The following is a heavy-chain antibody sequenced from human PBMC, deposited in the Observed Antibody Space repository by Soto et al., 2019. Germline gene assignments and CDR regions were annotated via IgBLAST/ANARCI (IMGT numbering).Heavy chain of an antibody. CDR3: ARKLGIWNVLDF. CDR2: INPNSGGT. CDR1: GYTFTGYY. J-gene: IGHJ3*01. Sequence: ASVKVSCKASGYTFTGYYMHWVRQAPGQGLEWMGWINPNSGGTNYAQKFQGWVTMTRDTSISTAYMELSRLRSDEAAVYYCARKLGIWNVLDFWGQGTMVTVSS. D-gene: IGHD7-27*01. V-gene: IGHV1-2*04.